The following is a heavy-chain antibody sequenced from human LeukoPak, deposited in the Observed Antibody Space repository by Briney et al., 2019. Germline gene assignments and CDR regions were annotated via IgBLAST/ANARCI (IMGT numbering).Heavy chain of an antibody. D-gene: IGHD3-10*01. V-gene: IGHV4-34*01. J-gene: IGHJ5*02. CDR1: GGSFSGYY. CDR2: INHSGST. Sequence: PSETLSLTCAVYGGSFSGYYWSWIRQPPGKGLEWIGEINHSGSTNYNPSLKSRVTISVDTSKNQFSLKLSSVTAADTAVYYCARRLLLWFGESYNWFDPWGQGTLVTVSS. CDR3: ARRLLLWFGESYNWFDP.